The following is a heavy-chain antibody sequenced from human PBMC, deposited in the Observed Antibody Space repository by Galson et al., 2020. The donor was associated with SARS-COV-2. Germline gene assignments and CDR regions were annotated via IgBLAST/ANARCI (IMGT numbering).Heavy chain of an antibody. D-gene: IGHD7-27*01. J-gene: IGHJ4*02. Sequence: LSLTCAVSGFTFSNHWMHWVRQAPGKGLVWVSRLYSEGSSTSYADSVKGRFTISGDNAKNTLYLQMNSLRAEDTAVYYCARGDMGNDYFDYWGQGTLVTVSS. CDR3: ARGDMGNDYFDY. V-gene: IGHV3-74*01. CDR2: LYSEGSST. CDR1: GFTFSNHW.